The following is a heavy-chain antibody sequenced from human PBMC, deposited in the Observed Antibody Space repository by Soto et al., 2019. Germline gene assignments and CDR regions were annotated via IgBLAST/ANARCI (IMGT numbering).Heavy chain of an antibody. V-gene: IGHV3-74*01. Sequence: EVQLVESGGGLVQPGGSLRLSCAASGFTFSRDWMHWVRQAPGKGLVWVSRINGDGSNTAYADSVKGRFTISRDNAKNTLYLLVDSLTPEDTAVYYCARDRTCYFDLWGRGTLVTVSS. CDR3: ARDRTCYFDL. CDR2: INGDGSNT. CDR1: GFTFSRDW. J-gene: IGHJ2*01.